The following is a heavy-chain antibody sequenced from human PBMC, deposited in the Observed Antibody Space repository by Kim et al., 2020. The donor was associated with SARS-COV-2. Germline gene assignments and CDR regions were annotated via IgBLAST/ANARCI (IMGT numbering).Heavy chain of an antibody. Sequence: GGSLRLSCAASGFTLRTYGMHWVRQAPGKGLEWVALLSSDGSKQYYSESVKGRFTISRDDSKSTVFLQLSSLRPDDTGVYYCARDSTDPRGIMTYWGQGTLVTVSS. CDR2: LSSDGSKQ. CDR1: GFTLRTYG. V-gene: IGHV3-30*03. CDR3: ARDSTDPRGIMTY. J-gene: IGHJ4*02. D-gene: IGHD3-10*01.